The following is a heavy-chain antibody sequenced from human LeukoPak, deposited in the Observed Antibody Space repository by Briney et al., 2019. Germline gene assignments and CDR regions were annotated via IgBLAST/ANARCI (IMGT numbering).Heavy chain of an antibody. CDR3: AKIGTVTTPEGDY. D-gene: IGHD4-11*01. Sequence: GGSLRLSCAASGFTFSGYGMHWVRQAPGKGLEWVAVISYDGSNKYYADSVKGRFTISRDNSKNTLYLQMNSLRAEDTAVYYCAKIGTVTTPEGDYWGQGTLVTVSS. V-gene: IGHV3-30*18. CDR1: GFTFSGYG. J-gene: IGHJ4*02. CDR2: ISYDGSNK.